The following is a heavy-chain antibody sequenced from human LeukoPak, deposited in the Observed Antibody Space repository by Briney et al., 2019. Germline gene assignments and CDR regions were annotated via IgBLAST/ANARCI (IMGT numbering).Heavy chain of an antibody. CDR1: GFTFSSYA. CDR3: GRERGKAVAGTMGY. V-gene: IGHV3-30*04. CDR2: ISYDGSNK. Sequence: GRSLRLSCAASGFTFSSYAMHWVRQAPGKGLEWVAVISYDGSNKYYADSVKGRFTISRDNSKNTLYLQMNSLRAEDTAVYYCGRERGKAVAGTMGYWGQGTLVNVSS. J-gene: IGHJ4*02. D-gene: IGHD6-19*01.